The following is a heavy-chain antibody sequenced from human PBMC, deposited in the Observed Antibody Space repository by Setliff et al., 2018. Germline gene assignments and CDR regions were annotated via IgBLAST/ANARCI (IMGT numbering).Heavy chain of an antibody. V-gene: IGHV3-23*01. J-gene: IGHJ5*02. CDR1: GFTFSSYA. CDR3: ARDPPYSSSWYGSNWFDP. CDR2: ISGSAQTT. D-gene: IGHD6-13*01. Sequence: GGSLRLSCATSGFTFSSYAITWVRQAPGKGLEWVSMISGSAQTTYYADSVKGRFTISRDNAKNSLYLQMNSLRAEDTAVYYCARDPPYSSSWYGSNWFDPWGQGTLVTVSS.